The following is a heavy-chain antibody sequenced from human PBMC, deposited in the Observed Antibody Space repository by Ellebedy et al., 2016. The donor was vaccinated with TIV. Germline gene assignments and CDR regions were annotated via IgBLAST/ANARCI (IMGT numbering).Heavy chain of an antibody. J-gene: IGHJ3*02. CDR1: GFSFSSYW. CDR3: ATDGSYGDYLSPTHAFVI. D-gene: IGHD4-17*01. Sequence: GGSLRLSCVGSGFSFSSYWMSWVRQAPGKGLEWVANMRQDGGDKYYVDSVKGRFTISRDNAKNSLYLQMNSLTVEDTAVYYCATDGSYGDYLSPTHAFVIWGQGTMVTVSS. V-gene: IGHV3-7*01. CDR2: MRQDGGDK.